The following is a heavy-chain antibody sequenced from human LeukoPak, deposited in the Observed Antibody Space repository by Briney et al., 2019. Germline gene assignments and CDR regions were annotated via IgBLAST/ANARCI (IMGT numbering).Heavy chain of an antibody. CDR2: IYYSGST. CDR3: ARGGSGYYMYYFDY. CDR1: GGSISSSSYY. Sequence: PSETLSLTCTVSGGSISSSSYYWGWIRQPPGKGLEWIGSIYYSGSTYYNPSLKSRVTISVDTSKNQFSLKLSSVTAADTAVYYCARGGSGYYMYYFDYWGQGTLVTVSS. V-gene: IGHV4-39*07. D-gene: IGHD3-22*01. J-gene: IGHJ4*02.